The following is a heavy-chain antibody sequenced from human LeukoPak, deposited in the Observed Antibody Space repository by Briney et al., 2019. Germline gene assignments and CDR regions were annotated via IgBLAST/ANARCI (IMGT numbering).Heavy chain of an antibody. J-gene: IGHJ4*02. D-gene: IGHD6-13*01. CDR1: GFTFSSSA. CDR2: ISASGGST. CDR3: AREGIAAAVFDY. V-gene: IGHV3-23*01. Sequence: GGSLRLSCAASGFTFSSSAMSWVRQVPGKGLEWVSGISASGGSTYYADSVRGRFTISRDNSKNTLYLQMNSLRAEDTAVYYCAREGIAAAVFDYWGQGTLVTVSS.